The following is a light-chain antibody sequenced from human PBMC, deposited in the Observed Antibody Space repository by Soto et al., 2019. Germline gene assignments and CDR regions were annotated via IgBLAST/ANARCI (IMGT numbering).Light chain of an antibody. J-gene: IGKJ1*01. V-gene: IGKV1-6*01. CDR2: GAS. Sequence: AIKMTQSPSSLSASVGDRVTITCRASQDIRNELGWYQQRPGKAPKALIYGASNLQSGVPSRFSGSGFGTDFTLTISSLQPEDFATYYCLQYRNYPRTFGQGTKVESK. CDR3: LQYRNYPRT. CDR1: QDIRNE.